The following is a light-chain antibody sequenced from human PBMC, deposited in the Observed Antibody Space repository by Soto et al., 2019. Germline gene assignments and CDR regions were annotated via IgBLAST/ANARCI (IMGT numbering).Light chain of an antibody. V-gene: IGKV1-16*02. CDR1: QGISNY. Sequence: IHMTQSASSLSASVGYRVTITCRASQGISNYLGWYQQKQGKAPRSLIYSASSLQSGVPSKFSGSGYGTDFNLTISDMQTDDFATYYCQQYYRYPWTFGQGTKVDIK. J-gene: IGKJ1*01. CDR3: QQYYRYPWT. CDR2: SAS.